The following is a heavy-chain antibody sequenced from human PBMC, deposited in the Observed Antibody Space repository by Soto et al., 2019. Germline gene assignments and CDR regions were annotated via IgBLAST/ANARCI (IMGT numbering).Heavy chain of an antibody. Sequence: QVQLQESGPGLVKPSQTLSLTCTVSGGSISSGGYYWSWIRQHPGKGLEWIGYIYYSGSTYYNPSLKSRVTTSVDTSKNQFSLKLSSVTAADTAVYYCARTMEGLLWFGEPHYYGMDVWGQGTTVTVSS. D-gene: IGHD3-10*01. CDR2: IYYSGST. CDR3: ARTMEGLLWFGEPHYYGMDV. CDR1: GGSISSGGYY. V-gene: IGHV4-31*03. J-gene: IGHJ6*02.